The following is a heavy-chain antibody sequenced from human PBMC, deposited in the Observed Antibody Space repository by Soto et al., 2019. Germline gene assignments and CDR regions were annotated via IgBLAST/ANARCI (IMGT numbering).Heavy chain of an antibody. V-gene: IGHV4-30-2*01. D-gene: IGHD3-10*01. CDR3: ARAIGWFGELLGGYYFDY. CDR1: GGSISSGGYS. J-gene: IGHJ4*02. Sequence: QLQLQESGSGLVKPSQTLSLTCAVSGGSISSGGYSWSWIRQPPGKGLEWIGYIYHSGSTYYNPSPKSRVTISVDRSKNQFSLKLSPVTAADTAVYYCARAIGWFGELLGGYYFDYWGQGTLVTVSS. CDR2: IYHSGST.